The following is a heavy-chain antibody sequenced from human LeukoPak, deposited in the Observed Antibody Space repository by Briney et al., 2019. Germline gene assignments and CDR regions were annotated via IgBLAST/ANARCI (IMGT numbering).Heavy chain of an antibody. V-gene: IGHV3-21*01. J-gene: IGHJ3*02. CDR1: GFTLSSYS. CDR3: ARDSSSLGDAFDI. CDR2: ISSSSSYI. Sequence: PGGSLRLSCAASGFTLSSYSMNWVRQAPGKGLGWVSSISSSSSYIYYADSVKGRFTISRDNAKNSVYLQMNSVRAEDTAVYYCARDSSSLGDAFDIWGQGTMVTVSS. D-gene: IGHD6-6*01.